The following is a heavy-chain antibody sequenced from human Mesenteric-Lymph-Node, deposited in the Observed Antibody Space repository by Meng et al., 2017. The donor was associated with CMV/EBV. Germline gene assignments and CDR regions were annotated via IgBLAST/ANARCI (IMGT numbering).Heavy chain of an antibody. CDR2: IRSKANSYAT. V-gene: IGHV3-73*01. CDR3: TRLEYSSSSKDY. J-gene: IGHJ4*02. D-gene: IGHD6-6*01. Sequence: SGFTFSGSAMHWVRQASGKGLEWVGRIRSKANSYATAYAASVKGRFTTSRDDSKNTAYLQMNSLKTEDTAVYYCTRLEYSSSSKDYWGQGTLVTVSS. CDR1: GFTFSGSA.